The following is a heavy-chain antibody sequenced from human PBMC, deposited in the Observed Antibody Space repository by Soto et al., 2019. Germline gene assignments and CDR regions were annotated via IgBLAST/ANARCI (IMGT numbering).Heavy chain of an antibody. CDR1: GYTLTELS. D-gene: IGHD1-1*01. CDR2: FDPEDGET. Sequence: ASVKVSCKVSGYTLTELSMHWVRQAPGKGLEWMGGFDPEDGETIYAQKFQGRVTMTEDTSTDTAYMELSSLRSEDTAEYYCATDRRPARYNWNAIDYWGQGTLVTVSS. V-gene: IGHV1-24*01. J-gene: IGHJ4*02. CDR3: ATDRRPARYNWNAIDY.